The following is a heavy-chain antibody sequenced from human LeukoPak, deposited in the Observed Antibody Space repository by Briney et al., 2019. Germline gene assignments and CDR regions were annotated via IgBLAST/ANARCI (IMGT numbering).Heavy chain of an antibody. J-gene: IGHJ4*02. Sequence: PSETLSLTCTVSGGSISSGGYYWSWIRQHPGKGLEWIGYIYYSGSTYYNPSLKSRVTISVDTSKNQFSLKLSSVTAADTAIYYCARAVSGRFDNWGQGTLVTVSS. CDR1: GGSISSGGYY. V-gene: IGHV4-31*03. D-gene: IGHD6-19*01. CDR2: IYYSGST. CDR3: ARAVSGRFDN.